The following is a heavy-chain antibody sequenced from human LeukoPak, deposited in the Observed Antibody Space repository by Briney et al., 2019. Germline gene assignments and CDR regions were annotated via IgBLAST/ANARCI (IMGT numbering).Heavy chain of an antibody. CDR3: ARENSGYGY. CDR1: GFTFGSYW. V-gene: IGHV3-33*08. J-gene: IGHJ4*02. Sequence: GGSLRLSCAASGFTFGSYWMSWVRQAPGKGLEWVAIILSDGSKTYYPDSVRGRFTISRDNSKNTLYLQMNSLRDEDTAVYYCARENSGYGYWGQGTLVTVSS. D-gene: IGHD5-12*01. CDR2: ILSDGSKT.